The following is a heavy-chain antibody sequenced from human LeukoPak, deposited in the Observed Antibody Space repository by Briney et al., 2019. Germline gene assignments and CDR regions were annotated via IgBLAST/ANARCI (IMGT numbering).Heavy chain of an antibody. D-gene: IGHD2-21*02. CDR1: GGSFSSGGHY. J-gene: IGHJ5*02. V-gene: IGHV4-31*02. CDR2: IYNTGNA. Sequence: SETLSLTCSVSGGSFSSGGHYWSWIRQHPGKGLEWLGYIYNTGNAYYNPSLKSRITISIDTSKNQFSLKLSSVTAADTAVYYCARVKSSWVVTAILSWFDPWGQGTLVTVSS. CDR3: ARVKSSWVVTAILSWFDP.